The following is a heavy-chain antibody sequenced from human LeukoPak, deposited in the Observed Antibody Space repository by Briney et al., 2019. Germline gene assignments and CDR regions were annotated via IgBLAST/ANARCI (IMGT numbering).Heavy chain of an antibody. CDR3: ARADYGDYYYGMDV. D-gene: IGHD4-17*01. CDR1: GGSISSGGYY. Sequence: SETLSLTCTVSGGSISSGGYYWSWIRQHPGKGLEWIGYIYYSGSTNYNPSLKSRVTISVDTPKNQFPLKLSSVTAADTAVYYCARADYGDYYYGMDVWGQGTTVTVSS. J-gene: IGHJ6*02. V-gene: IGHV4-61*08. CDR2: IYYSGST.